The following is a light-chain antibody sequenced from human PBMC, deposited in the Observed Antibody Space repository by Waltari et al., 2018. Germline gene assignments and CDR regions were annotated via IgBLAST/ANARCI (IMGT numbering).Light chain of an antibody. Sequence: DIVLTQSPLSLPVTPGEPASISCRSSQSLLHSNGNNFVDWYLQKPGQSPQLLIYLGFNRASGVPDRFSGSGSGTDFTLKISRVEAEDVGLYYCMQALQTPYTFGQATKLEIK. V-gene: IGKV2-28*01. J-gene: IGKJ2*01. CDR3: MQALQTPYT. CDR2: LGF. CDR1: QSLLHSNGNNF.